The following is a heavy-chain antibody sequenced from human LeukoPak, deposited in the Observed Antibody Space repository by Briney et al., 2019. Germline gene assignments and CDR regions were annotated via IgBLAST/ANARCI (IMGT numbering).Heavy chain of an antibody. D-gene: IGHD1-26*01. CDR2: INHSGST. V-gene: IGHV4-34*01. CDR3: ATTGSLLTYYSYMDV. Sequence: ETLSLTCAVDGGSFIGYYWSWSRQPPGRGLEWSGGINHSGSTNYNPSLKSRVTISVDTSKHQSSLHLSSVTAADTAVYYCATTGSLLTYYSYMDVWGNGTTVTVSS. J-gene: IGHJ6*03. CDR1: GGSFIGYY.